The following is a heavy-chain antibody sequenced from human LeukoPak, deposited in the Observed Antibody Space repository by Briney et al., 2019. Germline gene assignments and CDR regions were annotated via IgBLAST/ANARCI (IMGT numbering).Heavy chain of an antibody. J-gene: IGHJ5*02. Sequence: SETLSLTCTVSGGSISSYYWSWIRQPPGKGLEWIGYIYYSGSTNYNPSLKSRVTISVDTSKNQFSLKLSSVTAADTAVYYCARVVAGPRGSNWFDPWGQGTLATVSS. CDR1: GGSISSYY. D-gene: IGHD1-14*01. V-gene: IGHV4-59*01. CDR3: ARVVAGPRGSNWFDP. CDR2: IYYSGST.